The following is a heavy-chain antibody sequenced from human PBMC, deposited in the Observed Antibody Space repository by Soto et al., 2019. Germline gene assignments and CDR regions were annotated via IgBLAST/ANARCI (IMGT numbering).Heavy chain of an antibody. D-gene: IGHD3-10*01. V-gene: IGHV1-3*01. CDR3: ARHWFGELLSNYYYGMDV. J-gene: IGHJ6*02. CDR2: INAGNGNT. Sequence: ASVKVSCKASGYTFTSYAMHWVRQAPGQRLEWMGWINAGNGNTKYSQKFQGRVTITRDTSASTAYMELSSLRSEDTAVYYCARHWFGELLSNYYYGMDVWGQVTTVTVYS. CDR1: GYTFTSYA.